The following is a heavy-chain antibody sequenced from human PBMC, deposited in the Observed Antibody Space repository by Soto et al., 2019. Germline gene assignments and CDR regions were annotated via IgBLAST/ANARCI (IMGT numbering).Heavy chain of an antibody. V-gene: IGHV3-23*01. Sequence: EVQLLESGGYLVQPGGSLRLSCAASGFTFSKFVMRWVRQTPGKGLEWVSTITETGGDTYYTDSVKGRFTISRDNSKNTLYLQMTSLRAEDSALYSCTKASPDRHHMDVWGQGTTVTVSS. J-gene: IGHJ6*02. CDR3: TKASPDRHHMDV. CDR2: ITETGGDT. CDR1: GFTFSKFV.